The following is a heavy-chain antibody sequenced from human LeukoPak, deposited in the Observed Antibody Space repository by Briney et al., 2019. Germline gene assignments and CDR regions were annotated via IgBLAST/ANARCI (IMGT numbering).Heavy chain of an antibody. Sequence: QASETLSLTCTVSGGSISSGSYYWSWIRQPAGKGLEWIGRIYTSGSTNYNPSLKSRVTISVDTSKNQFSLKLNSVTAADTAVYYCAREAVAAAGSVYYFYYYMDVWGKGTTVTISS. V-gene: IGHV4-61*02. D-gene: IGHD6-13*01. CDR3: AREAVAAAGSVYYFYYYMDV. J-gene: IGHJ6*03. CDR2: IYTSGST. CDR1: GGSISSGSYY.